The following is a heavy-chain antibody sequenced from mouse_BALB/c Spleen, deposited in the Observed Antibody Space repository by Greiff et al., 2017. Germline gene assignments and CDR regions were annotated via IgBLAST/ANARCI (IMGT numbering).Heavy chain of an antibody. D-gene: IGHD2-3*01. Sequence: QVQLKESGPGLVQPSQSLSITCTVSGFSLTSYGVHWVRQSPGKGLEWLGVIWSGGSTDYNAAFISRLSISKDNSKSQVFFKMNSLQANDTAIYYCARRGGGDGYPFAYWGQGTLVTVSA. CDR3: ARRGGGDGYPFAY. J-gene: IGHJ3*01. V-gene: IGHV2-2*02. CDR2: IWSGGST. CDR1: GFSLTSYG.